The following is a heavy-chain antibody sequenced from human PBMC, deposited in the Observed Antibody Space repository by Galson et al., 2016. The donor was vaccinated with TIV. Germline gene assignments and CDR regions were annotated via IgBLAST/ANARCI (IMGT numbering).Heavy chain of an antibody. Sequence: SLRLSCAASGFTFRTYAIHWVRQAPGKGLEWVAVISSDGSNKYYSDSVRGRFTISRDNSKNTLYLQMNSLRGEDIAMYYCARDPLPKYDDYNFYYYYYMGVWGKGTTVTVAS. J-gene: IGHJ6*03. D-gene: IGHD4-17*01. V-gene: IGHV3-30*03. CDR2: ISSDGSNK. CDR3: ARDPLPKYDDYNFYYYYYMGV. CDR1: GFTFRTYA.